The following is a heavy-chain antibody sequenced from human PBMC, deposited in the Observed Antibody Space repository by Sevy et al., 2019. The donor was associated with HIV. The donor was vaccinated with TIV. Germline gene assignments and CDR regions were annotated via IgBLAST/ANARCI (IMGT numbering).Heavy chain of an antibody. CDR1: GYTFTSYA. CDR2: IPMTEIST. J-gene: IGHJ4*02. Sequence: GGSLRLSCAASGYTFTSYAMSWVRQAPGKGLEWVSTIPMTEISTIFANSVKVRFTISRDNSKSTVHLQMNSLRAEDTALYYCARGWPINFWGQGTLVTVSS. D-gene: IGHD6-19*01. CDR3: ARGWPINF. V-gene: IGHV3-23*05.